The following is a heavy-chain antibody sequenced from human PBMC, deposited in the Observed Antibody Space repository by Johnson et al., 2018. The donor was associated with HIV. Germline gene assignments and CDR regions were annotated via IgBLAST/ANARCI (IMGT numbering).Heavy chain of an antibody. CDR1: GFTFSSYA. D-gene: IGHD3-10*01. J-gene: IGHJ3*01. CDR2: ISYDGSNK. CDR3: AKTRMGGILDAFDL. Sequence: QVQLVESGGGVVQPGRSLRLSCAASGFTFSSYAMHWVRQAPGKGLDWVAVISYDGSNKYYADSVKGRFTLSRDNSKNTLDLQMNSLTIEDTAVFYCAKTRMGGILDAFDLWGQGTMVIVS. V-gene: IGHV3-30*18.